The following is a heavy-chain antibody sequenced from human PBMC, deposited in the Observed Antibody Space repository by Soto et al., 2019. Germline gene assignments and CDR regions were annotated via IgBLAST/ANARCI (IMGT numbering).Heavy chain of an antibody. CDR1: GFTFSSDW. V-gene: IGHV3-74*01. CDR3: ASRNMMLRIIISAYNWLDP. J-gene: IGHJ5*02. Sequence: EGSLRLSCAASGFTFSSDWMHWVRQAPGKGLVWVSRIKSDGTITTYADFVKGQFTISRDNAKNMLYLEMNSLRAEDTDVYFCASRNMMLRIIISAYNWLDPWGPRSLVPVSA. D-gene: IGHD3-16*01. CDR2: IKSDGTIT.